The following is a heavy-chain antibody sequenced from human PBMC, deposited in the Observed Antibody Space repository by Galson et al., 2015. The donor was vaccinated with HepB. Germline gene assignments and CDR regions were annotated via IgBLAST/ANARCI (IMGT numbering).Heavy chain of an antibody. CDR3: ARGGARDYVWGSYRYLIDY. CDR1: GYTFTGYY. CDR2: INPNSGGT. D-gene: IGHD3-16*02. Sequence: SVKVSCKASGYTFTGYYMHWVRQAPGQGLEWMGWINPNSGGTNYAQKFQGRVTMTRDTSISTAYMELSRLRSDDTAVYYCARGGARDYVWGSYRYLIDYWGQGTLVTVSS. V-gene: IGHV1-2*02. J-gene: IGHJ4*02.